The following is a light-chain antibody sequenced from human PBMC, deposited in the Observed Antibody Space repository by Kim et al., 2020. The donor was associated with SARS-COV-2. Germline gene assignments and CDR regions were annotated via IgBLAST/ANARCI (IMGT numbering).Light chain of an antibody. J-gene: IGKJ1*01. CDR1: QSVSSY. CDR3: QQRSTTWT. CDR2: DAS. V-gene: IGKV3-11*01. Sequence: PGERATLSCRASQSVSSYLAWYQQKPGQAPRLLIYDASNRATGIPARFSGSGSGTDFTLTISSLEPEDFAIYYCQQRSTTWTFGQGTKVDIK.